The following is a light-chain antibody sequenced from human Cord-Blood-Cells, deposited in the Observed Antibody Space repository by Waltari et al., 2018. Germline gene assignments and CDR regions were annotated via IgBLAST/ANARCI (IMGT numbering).Light chain of an antibody. CDR3: QQYYSTPPT. Sequence: DIVMTQSPDSLAVSLGERATINCKSSQSVLYSSNNKNYLAWYQQKPGQPPKLLIYWASTRQSGVPERFSGSGSETDFTLTISSLQAEDVAVYYCQQYYSTPPTFGQGTKLEIK. CDR1: QSVLYSSNNKNY. J-gene: IGKJ2*01. V-gene: IGKV4-1*01. CDR2: WAS.